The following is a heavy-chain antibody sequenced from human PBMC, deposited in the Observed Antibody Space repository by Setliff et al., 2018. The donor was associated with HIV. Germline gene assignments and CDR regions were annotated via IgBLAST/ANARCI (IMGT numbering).Heavy chain of an antibody. Sequence: SETLSLTCTVSGGSISGNAWSWIRQPPGKGLEWIGYSSTSGCTNYNPSLKSRVTISLDTSNNHFSLKLRSVTATDTAVYYCARVVAATHYYYYYMDVWGKGTTVTVSS. CDR2: SSTSGCT. J-gene: IGHJ6*03. V-gene: IGHV4-4*08. D-gene: IGHD2-15*01. CDR1: GGSISGNA. CDR3: ARVVAATHYYYYYMDV.